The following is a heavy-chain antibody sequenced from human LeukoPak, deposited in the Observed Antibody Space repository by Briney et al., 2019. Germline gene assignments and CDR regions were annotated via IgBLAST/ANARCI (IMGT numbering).Heavy chain of an antibody. CDR2: VSYDGSNK. Sequence: GRSLRLSCAASGFTFSSFDMHWVRQAPGKGLEWVTLVSYDGSNKYYADSVKGRLTISRDNSKNTLYLHMNSLRAEDTAVYYCARGPPAPMDVWGKGTTVTVSS. CDR3: ARGPPAPMDV. J-gene: IGHJ6*04. V-gene: IGHV3-33*01. CDR1: GFTFSSFD.